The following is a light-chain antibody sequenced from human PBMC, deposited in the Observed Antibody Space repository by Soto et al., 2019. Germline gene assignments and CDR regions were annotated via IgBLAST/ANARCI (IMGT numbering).Light chain of an antibody. V-gene: IGKV3-20*01. CDR1: QSVSSSY. J-gene: IGKJ1*01. CDR3: QQYGSTPPST. CDR2: GAS. Sequence: EIVLTQSPCTLSLSPAKRDTLSCRAIQSVSSSYLACYQQKPGQAPRLLIYGASSRATGIPDRFSGSGSGTDFTLTISRLEPEDFAVYYCQQYGSTPPSTFGQGTKVDNK.